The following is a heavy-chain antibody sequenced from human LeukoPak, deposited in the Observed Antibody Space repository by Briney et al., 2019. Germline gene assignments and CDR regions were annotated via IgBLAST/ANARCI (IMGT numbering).Heavy chain of an antibody. Sequence: GGSLRLSCAASGFTFSSYAMGWVRQAPGKGLEWVSAITASGGNTYYADSVKGRFAISRDNSKNTLYLQVNSLRAEDTAVYYCAKGNGYSYGRYYFDYWGQGTLVTVSS. CDR1: GFTFSSYA. D-gene: IGHD5-18*01. CDR3: AKGNGYSYGRYYFDY. CDR2: ITASGGNT. V-gene: IGHV3-23*01. J-gene: IGHJ4*02.